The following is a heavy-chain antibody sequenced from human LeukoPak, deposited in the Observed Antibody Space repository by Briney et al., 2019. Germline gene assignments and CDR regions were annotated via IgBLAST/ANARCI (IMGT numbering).Heavy chain of an antibody. Sequence: ASVKVSCKASGYTFTSYGISWVRQAPGQGLEWMGWISAYNGNTSYAQKLQGRVTMTTDTSTSTAYMELRSLRSDDTAVYYCARDVHYYYDSSGYYRFDYWGQGTLVTVSS. CDR2: ISAYNGNT. V-gene: IGHV1-18*01. CDR1: GYTFTSYG. CDR3: ARDVHYYYDSSGYYRFDY. J-gene: IGHJ4*02. D-gene: IGHD3-22*01.